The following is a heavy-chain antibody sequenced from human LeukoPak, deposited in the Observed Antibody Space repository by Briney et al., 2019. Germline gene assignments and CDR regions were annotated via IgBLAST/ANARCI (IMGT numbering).Heavy chain of an antibody. Sequence: SETLSLTCTVPGGSISSSSYYWGWIRQPPGKGLEWIGSIYYSGSTYYNPSLKSRVTISVDTSKNQFSLKLSSVTAADTAVYYCARGVRWELLENYFDYWGQGTLVTVSS. CDR2: IYYSGST. J-gene: IGHJ4*02. CDR3: ARGVRWELLENYFDY. V-gene: IGHV4-39*07. CDR1: GGSISSSSYY. D-gene: IGHD1-26*01.